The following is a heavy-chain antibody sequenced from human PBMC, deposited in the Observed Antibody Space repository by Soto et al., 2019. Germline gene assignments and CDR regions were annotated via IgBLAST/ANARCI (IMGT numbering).Heavy chain of an antibody. CDR3: ARDQDAFDI. CDR1: GFTFSYYS. V-gene: IGHV3-21*02. CDR2: ISSSSSHI. J-gene: IGHJ3*02. Sequence: EVQLVESGGGLVKPGGSLRLSCAASGFTFSYYSMIWVRQAPGKGLEWVSCISSSSSHIYYADSVQGRFTISRDNAKNSLYLQMHSLRAEDTALYYCARDQDAFDIWGRGTEVTVSS.